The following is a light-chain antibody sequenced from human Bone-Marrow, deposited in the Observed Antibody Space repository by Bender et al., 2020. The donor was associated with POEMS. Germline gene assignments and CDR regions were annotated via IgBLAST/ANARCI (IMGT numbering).Light chain of an antibody. CDR1: ALPNLY. V-gene: IGLV3-25*03. J-gene: IGLJ3*02. CDR3: QSSDSSGTYKV. CDR2: QDT. Sequence: SSELTQPPSVSVSPGQTARISCSGDALPNLYVYWYQKKPSQAPKLLIYQDTERPSGIPERFSGATSGTTVTLTISGVQAEDEADYYCQSSDSSGTYKVFGGGTKLTVL.